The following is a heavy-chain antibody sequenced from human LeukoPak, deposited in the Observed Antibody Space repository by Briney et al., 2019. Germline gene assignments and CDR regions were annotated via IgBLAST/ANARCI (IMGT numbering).Heavy chain of an antibody. CDR1: GFTFSSCA. Sequence: GGSLRLSCAASGFTFSSCAMSWVRQAPGKGLEWVSAISGSGGGTYYADSVKGRFTVSRDNSKNTLSLQMNSLRAEDTAVYYCAKEGEGYSSGWFVDYWGQGTLVTVSS. CDR3: AKEGEGYSSGWFVDY. J-gene: IGHJ4*02. CDR2: ISGSGGGT. D-gene: IGHD6-19*01. V-gene: IGHV3-23*01.